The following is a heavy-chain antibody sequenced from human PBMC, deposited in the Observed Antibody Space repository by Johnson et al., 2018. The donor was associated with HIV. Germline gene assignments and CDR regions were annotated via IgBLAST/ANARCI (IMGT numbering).Heavy chain of an antibody. D-gene: IGHD5-12*01. CDR1: GFIFNNFG. V-gene: IGHV3-30*02. CDR3: AKGHSSGYPKDAFDL. Sequence: QVQLVESGGGVVQPGGSLRLSCAASGFIFNNFGMHWVRQAPGKGLEWVAFIRYDGDITYYLDSVKGRFTISRDNSKNTLYLQMNSLRTEDTAMYYCAKGHSSGYPKDAFDLWGQGTMVTVSS. CDR2: IRYDGDIT. J-gene: IGHJ3*01.